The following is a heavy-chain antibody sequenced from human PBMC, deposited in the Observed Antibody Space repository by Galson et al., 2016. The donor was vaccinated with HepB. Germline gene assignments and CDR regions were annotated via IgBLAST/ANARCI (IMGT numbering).Heavy chain of an antibody. CDR2: ISFDGKKK. CDR3: AKDRSSSRHTPEYFQN. D-gene: IGHD2-2*01. V-gene: IGHV3-30*18. J-gene: IGHJ1*01. CDR1: GFTFSSYG. Sequence: SLRLSCAASGFTFSSYGMHWVRQAPGKGLEWVAVISFDGKKKFYADSVKGRFTITRDNSKNTVHLQLNSLRAEDTAEYYCAKDRSSSRHTPEYFQNWGQGTLVAVSS.